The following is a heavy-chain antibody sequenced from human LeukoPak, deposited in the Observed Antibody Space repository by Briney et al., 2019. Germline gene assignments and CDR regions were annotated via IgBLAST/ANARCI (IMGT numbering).Heavy chain of an antibody. Sequence: GSLRLSCAASGFTFSKAWMSWVRQAPGKGLEWIGEINHSGSTNYNPSLKSRVTISVDTSKNQFSLKLSSVTAADTAVYYCARGRLVRSFDYWGQGTLVTVSS. D-gene: IGHD6-19*01. V-gene: IGHV4-34*01. J-gene: IGHJ4*02. CDR3: ARGRLVRSFDY. CDR2: INHSGST. CDR1: GFTFSKAW.